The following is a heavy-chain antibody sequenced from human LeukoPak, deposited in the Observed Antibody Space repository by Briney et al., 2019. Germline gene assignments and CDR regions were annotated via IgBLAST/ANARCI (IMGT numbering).Heavy chain of an antibody. CDR2: IYYSGST. D-gene: IGHD3-3*01. Sequence: SETLSLTCTVSGVSISSYYWSWIRQPPRKGLEWIGYIYYSGSTNYNPSLESRVTISVDTSKNQFSLRLSSVTAADTAVYFCASKSERFLETGAFDIWGQGTMVTVSS. CDR1: GVSISSYY. V-gene: IGHV4-59*01. CDR3: ASKSERFLETGAFDI. J-gene: IGHJ3*02.